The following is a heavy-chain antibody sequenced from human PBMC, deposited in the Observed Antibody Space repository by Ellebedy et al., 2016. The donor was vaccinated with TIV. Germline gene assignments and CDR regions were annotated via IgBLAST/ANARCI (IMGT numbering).Heavy chain of an antibody. J-gene: IGHJ2*01. D-gene: IGHD3-22*01. V-gene: IGHV1-46*01. CDR1: GYTFTSHY. Sequence: ASVKVSCKASGYTFTSHYIHWVRQAPGQGLEWMGIINPSGGSTSYAQKLQGRVTMTRDTSTSTVYMELSSLKSEDTAVYYCARDPADSRGYYYWYFDVWGRGTLVTVSS. CDR2: INPSGGST. CDR3: ARDPADSRGYYYWYFDV.